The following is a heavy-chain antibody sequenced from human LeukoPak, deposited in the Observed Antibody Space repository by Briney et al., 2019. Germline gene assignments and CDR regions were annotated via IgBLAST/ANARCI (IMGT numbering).Heavy chain of an antibody. CDR1: GGSISSSY. CDR3: ARARYGSSPFDY. CDR2: IYYSGST. Sequence: SETLSLTCTVSGGSISSSYWSWLRQPPGKGLDWIGYIYYSGSTNYNPSLKRRVTISVDTSKNQFSLKPSSVTAADTAVYYCARARYGSSPFDYWGQGTLVTVSS. D-gene: IGHD6-6*01. V-gene: IGHV4-59*01. J-gene: IGHJ4*02.